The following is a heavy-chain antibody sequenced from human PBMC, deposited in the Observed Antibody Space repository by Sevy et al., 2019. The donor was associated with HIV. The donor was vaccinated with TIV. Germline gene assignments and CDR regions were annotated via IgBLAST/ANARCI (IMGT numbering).Heavy chain of an antibody. J-gene: IGHJ4*02. D-gene: IGHD2-15*01. CDR2: ISAYNGNT. Sequence: ASVKVSCKASGYTFTNYGISWVRQAPGQGLEWMGWISAYNGNTNYAQSLQGRVTMTTDTSTNTAYLELRSLRSADTAVYFCAKERGYCSVGNCYSDSWGQGTLVTVSS. CDR3: AKERGYCSVGNCYSDS. CDR1: GYTFTNYG. V-gene: IGHV1-18*04.